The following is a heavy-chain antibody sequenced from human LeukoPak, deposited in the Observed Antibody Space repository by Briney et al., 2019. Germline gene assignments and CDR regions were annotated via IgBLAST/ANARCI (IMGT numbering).Heavy chain of an antibody. D-gene: IGHD5-12*01. J-gene: IGHJ3*02. CDR1: GYSFTSYW. CDR2: IYPGDSDT. V-gene: IGHV5-51*03. CDR3: ARGYVDSHGLDAFDI. Sequence: KPGESLKISCKGSGYSFTSYWIGWVRQMPGKGLEWMGIIYPGDSDTRYSPSFQGQVTISADKSISTAYLQWSSLKASDTAMYYCARGYVDSHGLDAFDIWGQGTMVTVSS.